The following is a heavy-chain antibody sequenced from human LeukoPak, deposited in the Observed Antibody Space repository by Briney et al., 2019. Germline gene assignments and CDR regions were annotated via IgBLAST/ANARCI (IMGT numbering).Heavy chain of an antibody. CDR3: AREREYSGYEPNWFDP. Sequence: ASVKVSCKASGGTFSSYAISWVRQAPGQGLEWMGGIIPIFGTANYAQKFQGRVTITADESTSTAYMELSSLRSEDTAVYYCAREREYSGYEPNWFDPWGQGTLVTVSS. CDR1: GGTFSSYA. CDR2: IIPIFGTA. J-gene: IGHJ5*02. D-gene: IGHD5-12*01. V-gene: IGHV1-69*13.